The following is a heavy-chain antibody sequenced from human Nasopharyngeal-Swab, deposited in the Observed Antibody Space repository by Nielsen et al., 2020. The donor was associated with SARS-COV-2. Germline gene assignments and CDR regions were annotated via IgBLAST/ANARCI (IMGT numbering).Heavy chain of an antibody. CDR2: INHSGST. D-gene: IGHD6-13*01. V-gene: IGHV4-34*01. CDR3: AEKGYTSSWYFY. Sequence: SETLSLTCAMYGGSLSGYYWSWIRQPPGKGLEWIGEINHSGSTDYNPSHKSRVTISLDTSKNQFSLKLRSVTAADTAVYYCAEKGYTSSWYFYWGQGPLVTVSS. CDR1: GGSLSGYY. J-gene: IGHJ4*02.